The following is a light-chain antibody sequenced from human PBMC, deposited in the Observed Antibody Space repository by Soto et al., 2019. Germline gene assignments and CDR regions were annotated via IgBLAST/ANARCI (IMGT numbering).Light chain of an antibody. CDR1: QSISIY. CDR3: QHYNSYSEA. V-gene: IGKV1-5*01. Sequence: DIQMTQSPSSLSSSVRDRFTIGLRASQSISIYLNWYQQKPGKAPKLLIYDASSLESGVPSRFSGSGSGTEFTLTISSLQPDDFATYYCQHYNSYSEAFGQGTKVDIK. CDR2: DAS. J-gene: IGKJ1*01.